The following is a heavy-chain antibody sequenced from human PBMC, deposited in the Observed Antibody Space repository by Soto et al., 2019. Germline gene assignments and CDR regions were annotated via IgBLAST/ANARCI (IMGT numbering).Heavy chain of an antibody. CDR3: ARGYCSGGNCYSGMDV. CDR1: GGTFSTHA. J-gene: IGHJ6*02. CDR2: IIPISGTT. Sequence: SVKVSCKASGGTFSTHAIIWVRQAPGHGLEWMGGIIPISGTTYYTQKLQGRVTITADEPTSTAFMELSSLKSDDTAVFYCARGYCSGGNCYSGMDVWGQGTMVTV. D-gene: IGHD2-15*01. V-gene: IGHV1-69*13.